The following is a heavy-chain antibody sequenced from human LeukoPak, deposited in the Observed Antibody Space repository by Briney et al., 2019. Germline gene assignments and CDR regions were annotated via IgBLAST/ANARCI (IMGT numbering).Heavy chain of an antibody. V-gene: IGHV1-69*04. CDR1: GGTFSSYA. CDR3: AREAPYSSGWYVVWFDP. Sequence: SVKVSCKASGGTFSSYAISWVRQAPGQGLEWMGRIIPILGIANYAQKFQGRVTITADKSTSTAYMELSSLRSEDTAVYYCAREAPYSSGWYVVWFDPWGQGTLVTVSS. CDR2: IIPILGIA. D-gene: IGHD6-19*01. J-gene: IGHJ5*02.